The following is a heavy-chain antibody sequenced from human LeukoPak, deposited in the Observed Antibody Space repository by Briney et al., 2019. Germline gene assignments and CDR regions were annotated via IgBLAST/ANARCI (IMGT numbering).Heavy chain of an antibody. J-gene: IGHJ6*02. D-gene: IGHD3-10*01. Sequence: GGSLRLSCAASEIILSDYAMFWVRQAPGEGLEWVSGISASGGRTYYPASVKGPFTITRDNSKNTQYLQMNSLRAEDTAVYYCAKGSGSDDPLGMDVWGQGTTVTVSS. V-gene: IGHV3-23*01. CDR1: EIILSDYA. CDR3: AKGSGSDDPLGMDV. CDR2: ISASGGRT.